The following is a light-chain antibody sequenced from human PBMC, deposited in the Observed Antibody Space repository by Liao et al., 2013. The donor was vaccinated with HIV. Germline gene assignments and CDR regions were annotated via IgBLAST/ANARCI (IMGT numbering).Light chain of an antibody. CDR1: KLGDKY. CDR3: QTWDSETHSTV. CDR2: QDS. J-gene: IGLJ1*01. Sequence: SYELTQPPSVSVSPGQTASITCSGDKLGDKYACWYQQKPGQSPLLVIYQDSKRPSGIPERFSGSNSGNTATLTISGTQPMDEADYYCQTWDSETHSTVFASGTTVTVL. V-gene: IGLV3-1*01.